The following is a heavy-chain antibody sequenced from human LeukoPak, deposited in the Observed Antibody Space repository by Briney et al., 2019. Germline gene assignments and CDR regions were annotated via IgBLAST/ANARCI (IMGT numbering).Heavy chain of an antibody. D-gene: IGHD1-1*01. J-gene: IGHJ2*01. CDR1: GGSFSGYY. Sequence: PSETLSLTGAVYGGSFSGYYWSWIRQTPGKGLEWIGEMHQSGATNYNPFLKSRVTISVDTSKNQFSLKLTSVTAADTAVYYCARVPTGYRYFDLWGRGTLVTVSS. CDR2: MHQSGAT. CDR3: ARVPTGYRYFDL. V-gene: IGHV4-34*01.